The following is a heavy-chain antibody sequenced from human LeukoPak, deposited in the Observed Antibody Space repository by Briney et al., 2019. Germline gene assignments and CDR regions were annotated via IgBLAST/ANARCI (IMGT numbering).Heavy chain of an antibody. J-gene: IGHJ4*02. V-gene: IGHV3-21*01. Sequence: GGSLRLSCAASGFTFSSYTMNWVRQAPGKGLEWVSSISSSSSYIHHADSVKGRFTFSRDNAKNSLYLQMNSLRAEDTAVYYCARSGWFGELGFDYWGQGTLVTVSS. CDR1: GFTFSSYT. D-gene: IGHD3-10*01. CDR3: ARSGWFGELGFDY. CDR2: ISSSSSYI.